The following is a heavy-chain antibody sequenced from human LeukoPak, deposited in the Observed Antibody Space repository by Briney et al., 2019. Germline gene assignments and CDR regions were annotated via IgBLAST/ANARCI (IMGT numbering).Heavy chain of an antibody. V-gene: IGHV3-64*01. D-gene: IGHD1-26*01. CDR2: ISSNGGST. J-gene: IGHJ4*02. Sequence: GGSLRLSCAASGFTFSSYAMHWVRQAPGKGLEYVSAISSNGGSTYYANSVKGRFTISRDNSKNTLYLQMGSLRAEDMAVYYCARGSGSFGTWGFDYWGQGTLVTVS. CDR1: GFTFSSYA. CDR3: ARGSGSFGTWGFDY.